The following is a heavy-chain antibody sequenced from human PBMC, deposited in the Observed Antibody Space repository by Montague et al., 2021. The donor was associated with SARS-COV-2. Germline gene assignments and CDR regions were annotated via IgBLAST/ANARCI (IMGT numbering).Heavy chain of an antibody. J-gene: IGHJ6*02. CDR3: ARDLTYYDILTGYFAESPHYYYYYGMDV. Sequence: SLRLSCAASGFTFSSYGMHWVRQAPGKGLEWVAVISYDGSNKYYADSVKGRFTISRDNSKNTLYPQMNSLRAEDTAVYYCARDLTYYDILTGYFAESPHYYYYYGMDVWGQGTTVTVSS. CDR1: GFTFSSYG. V-gene: IGHV3-33*05. D-gene: IGHD3-9*01. CDR2: ISYDGSNK.